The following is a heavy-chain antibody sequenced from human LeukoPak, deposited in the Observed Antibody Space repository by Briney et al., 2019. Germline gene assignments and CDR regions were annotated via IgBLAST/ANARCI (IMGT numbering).Heavy chain of an antibody. CDR3: ARDEGSGYYFDY. J-gene: IGHJ4*02. V-gene: IGHV4-31*03. D-gene: IGHD3-22*01. Sequence: PSQTLSLTCTVSGGSISSGGYYWSWIRQHPGTGLEWIGYIYYSGSTYYNPSLKSRVTISVDTSKNQFSLKLSSVTAADTAVYYCARDEGSGYYFDYWGQGTLVTVSS. CDR1: GGSISSGGYY. CDR2: IYYSGST.